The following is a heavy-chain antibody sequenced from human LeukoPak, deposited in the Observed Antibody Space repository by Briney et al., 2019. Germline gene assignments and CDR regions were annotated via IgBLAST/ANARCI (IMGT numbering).Heavy chain of an antibody. J-gene: IGHJ4*02. CDR2: ISAYNGNT. V-gene: IGHV1-18*01. CDR3: ARVVSYYGSGEGRSDY. CDR1: GYTFTSYG. D-gene: IGHD3-10*01. Sequence: GASVKVSCKASGYTFTSYGISWVRQAPGQGLEWMGWISAYNGNTNYAQKLQGRVTMTTDTSTSTAYMELRSLRSDDTAVYYCARVVSYYGSGEGRSDYWGQGTLVTVSS.